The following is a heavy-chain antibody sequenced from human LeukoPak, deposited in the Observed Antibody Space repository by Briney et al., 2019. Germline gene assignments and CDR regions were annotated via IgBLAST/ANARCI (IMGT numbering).Heavy chain of an antibody. CDR3: ANQIDYYDSSGYDRPFDY. Sequence: GRSLRLSCAASGFTFSSYGMHWVRQAPGKGLEWVAVISYDGSNKYYADSVKGRFTISRDNSKNTLYLQMNSLRAEDTAVYYCANQIDYYDSSGYDRPFDYWGQGTLVTVSS. D-gene: IGHD3-22*01. CDR2: ISYDGSNK. J-gene: IGHJ4*02. V-gene: IGHV3-30*18. CDR1: GFTFSSYG.